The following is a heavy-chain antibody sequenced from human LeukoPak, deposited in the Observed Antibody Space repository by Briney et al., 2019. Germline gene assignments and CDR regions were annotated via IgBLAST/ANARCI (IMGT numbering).Heavy chain of an antibody. Sequence: ASVKVSCKASGYIFTNYYMHWVRQAPGQGLEWMGWINPNSGDTNYAQKFQGWVTMTRDMSISTAYMGLSRLRSDDTAIYYCARATGTYWWFDSWGQGTLVTVSS. CDR1: GYIFTNYY. D-gene: IGHD1-26*01. V-gene: IGHV1-2*04. J-gene: IGHJ5*01. CDR2: INPNSGDT. CDR3: ARATGTYWWFDS.